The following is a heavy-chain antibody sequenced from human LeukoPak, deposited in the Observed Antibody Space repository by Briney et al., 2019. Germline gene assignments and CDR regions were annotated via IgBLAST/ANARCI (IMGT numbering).Heavy chain of an antibody. Sequence: GGSLRLSCIASGFMFSDDAFHWVSQSPDEGLEWLALIGSDGSKNYYADSVQGRFTVSRENSKNTLFLQMNTLRADDTAVYFCARQMTSTRLFDSWGQGTLVTVSS. D-gene: IGHD5/OR15-5a*01. V-gene: IGHV3-30*04. J-gene: IGHJ4*02. CDR3: ARQMTSTRLFDS. CDR1: GFMFSDDA. CDR2: IGSDGSKN.